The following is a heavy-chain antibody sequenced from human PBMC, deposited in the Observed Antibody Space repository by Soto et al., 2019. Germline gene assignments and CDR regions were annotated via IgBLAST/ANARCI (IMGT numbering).Heavy chain of an antibody. V-gene: IGHV3-23*01. CDR1: GFTFSSYA. D-gene: IGHD3-16*02. CDR2: ISGSGGST. J-gene: IGHJ4*02. Sequence: GGSLRLSCAASGFTFSSYAMSWVRQAPGKGLEWVSAISGSGGSTYYADSVKGRFTISRDNSKNTPYLQMNSLRAEDTAVYYCAKVGYYDYVWGSYRTPSNYFDYWGQGTLVTVSS. CDR3: AKVGYYDYVWGSYRTPSNYFDY.